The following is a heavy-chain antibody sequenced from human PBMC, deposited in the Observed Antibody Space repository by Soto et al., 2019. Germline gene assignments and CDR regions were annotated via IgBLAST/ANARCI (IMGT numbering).Heavy chain of an antibody. CDR1: GGSFSGYY. D-gene: IGHD5-18*01. J-gene: IGHJ6*02. CDR3: ASHVPDTATDYYYYYGMDV. Sequence: SETLSLTCAVYGGSFSGYYWSWIRQPPGKGLEWIGEINHSGSTNYNPSLKSRVTISVDTSKNQFSLKLSSVTAADTAVYYCASHVPDTATDYYYYYGMDVWGQGTTVT. V-gene: IGHV4-34*01. CDR2: INHSGST.